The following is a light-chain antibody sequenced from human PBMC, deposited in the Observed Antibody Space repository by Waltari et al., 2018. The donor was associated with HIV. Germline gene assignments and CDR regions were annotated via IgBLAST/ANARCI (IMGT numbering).Light chain of an antibody. J-gene: IGLJ2*01. CDR2: EDS. Sequence: SYEVTQPPSVSVSPGQTVVMSCSGDQLADKYAFWFRQRPGQSPVLIVYEDSKRPPGIPERFSGSNSGNTATLTIRGTQVSDEADYYCAAWDANAVVFGGGTKLTV. CDR3: AAWDANAVV. V-gene: IGLV3-1*01. CDR1: QLADKY.